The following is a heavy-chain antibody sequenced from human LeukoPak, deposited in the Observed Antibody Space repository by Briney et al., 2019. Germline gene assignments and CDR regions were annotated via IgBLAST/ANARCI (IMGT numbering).Heavy chain of an antibody. Sequence: SQTLSLTCTISGDSVASNNGAWSWNRQSPSIDLKWLGRPYYRSKWYNDYAMPMKGRISINPDTSKNQFSLQVNSVTPEDTAIYYCARDLGTSGWYTFDYWGQGTLVTVSS. D-gene: IGHD6-19*01. CDR1: GDSVASNNGA. V-gene: IGHV6-1*01. J-gene: IGHJ4*02. CDR2: PYYRSKWYN. CDR3: ARDLGTSGWYTFDY.